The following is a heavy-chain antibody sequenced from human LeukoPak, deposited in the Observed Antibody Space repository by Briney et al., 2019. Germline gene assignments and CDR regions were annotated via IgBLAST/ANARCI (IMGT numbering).Heavy chain of an antibody. J-gene: IGHJ4*02. CDR1: GYTFTGYY. D-gene: IGHD2-8*01. CDR3: ARYVMGLDF. CDR2: INPNSGGT. Sequence: ASVKVSCKASGYTFTGYYVHWVRQAPGQGLEWMGWINPNSGGTNYAQKFQGRVTMTRDSSISTAYMELSRLRSDDTAVYYCARYVMGLDFWGQGTLVTVSS. V-gene: IGHV1-2*02.